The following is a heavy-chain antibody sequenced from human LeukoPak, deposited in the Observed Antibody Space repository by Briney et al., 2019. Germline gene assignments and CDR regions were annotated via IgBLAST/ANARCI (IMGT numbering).Heavy chain of an antibody. CDR3: AKVMYDFWSGYFDAFDI. Sequence: GGSLRLSCAASGCTFSSYGMHWIRQPPGKGPEWVAFIRYDGSNKYYADYVKGRFTISRDNSKNTLYLQMNSLRAEDTAVYYCAKVMYDFWSGYFDAFDIWGQGTMVTVSS. CDR2: IRYDGSNK. V-gene: IGHV3-30*02. D-gene: IGHD3-3*01. J-gene: IGHJ3*02. CDR1: GCTFSSYG.